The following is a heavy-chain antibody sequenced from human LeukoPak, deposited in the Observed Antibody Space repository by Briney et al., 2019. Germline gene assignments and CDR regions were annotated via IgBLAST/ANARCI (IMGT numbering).Heavy chain of an antibody. Sequence: GGSLRLSCAASGFTFSSYAMHWVRQAPGKGLECLAVISYDGSNKYYADSLKGRFTISRDNSKNTLYLQTNSLRAEDTAVYYCXXXYYDSSGYYSAGDWGQGTLVTVSS. CDR2: ISYDGSNK. V-gene: IGHV3-30*04. D-gene: IGHD3-22*01. CDR1: GFTFSSYA. J-gene: IGHJ4*02. CDR3: XXXYYDSSGYYSAGD.